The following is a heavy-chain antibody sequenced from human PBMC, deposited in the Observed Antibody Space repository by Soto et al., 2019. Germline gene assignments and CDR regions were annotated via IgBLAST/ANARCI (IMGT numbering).Heavy chain of an antibody. V-gene: IGHV4-39*01. CDR2: FYYSGST. J-gene: IGHJ4*02. Sequence: SETLSLTCTVSGGSISSTSYYWGLIRQPPGKGLEWIGSFYYSGSTYYNPSLKSRVTISVDTSENQFSLKLSSVTAADTAVYYCARQVVDGTVAGTGSFDYWGQGTLVTVSS. D-gene: IGHD6-19*01. CDR1: GGSISSTSYY. CDR3: ARQVVDGTVAGTGSFDY.